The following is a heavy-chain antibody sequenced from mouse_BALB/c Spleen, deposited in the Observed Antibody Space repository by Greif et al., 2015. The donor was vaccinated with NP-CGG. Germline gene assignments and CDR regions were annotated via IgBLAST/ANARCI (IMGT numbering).Heavy chain of an antibody. Sequence: VKLVESGPQLVRPGASVKISCKASGYSFTSYWMHWVKQRPGQGLEWIGMIDPSDSETRLNQKFKDKATLTVDKSSSTAYMQLSSPTSEDSAVYYCARLNYYGSFYAMDYWGQGTSVTVSS. J-gene: IGHJ4*01. CDR2: IDPSDSET. D-gene: IGHD1-1*01. V-gene: IGHV1S126*01. CDR1: GYSFTSYW. CDR3: ARLNYYGSFYAMDY.